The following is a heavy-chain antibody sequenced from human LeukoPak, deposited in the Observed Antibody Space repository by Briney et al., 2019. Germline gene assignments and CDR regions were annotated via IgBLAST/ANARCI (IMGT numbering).Heavy chain of an antibody. Sequence: SVKVSCKASGGTFSSYAISWVRQAPGQGLEWMGGIIPIFGTANYAQKFQGRVTITADESTSTAYMELSSLRAEDTAVYYCAKSITGPSDYYYYGMDVWGQGTTVTVSS. V-gene: IGHV1-69*13. J-gene: IGHJ6*02. CDR3: AKSITGPSDYYYYGMDV. CDR2: IIPIFGTA. CDR1: GGTFSSYA. D-gene: IGHD3-16*01.